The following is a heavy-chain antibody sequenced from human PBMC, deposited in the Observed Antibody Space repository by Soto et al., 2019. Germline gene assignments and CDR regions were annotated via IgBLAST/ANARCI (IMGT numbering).Heavy chain of an antibody. CDR3: VRDPQIFDY. J-gene: IGHJ4*02. CDR1: GYTFTSYG. V-gene: IGHV1-18*04. Sequence: GASVKVSCKASGYTFTSYGISWVRQAPGQGLEWMGWISAHNGNTKYAQKFQGRVTLTTDTSTSTAYMELRSLRSDDTAVYYCVRDPQIFDYWGQGTLVTVSS. CDR2: ISAHNGNT.